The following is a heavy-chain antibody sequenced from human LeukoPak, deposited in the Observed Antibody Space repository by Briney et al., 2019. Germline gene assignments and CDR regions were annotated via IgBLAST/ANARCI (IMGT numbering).Heavy chain of an antibody. CDR3: AKSVDGPQLGAFDI. CDR2: ISSSGSTI. CDR1: GFTFSDYY. J-gene: IGHJ3*02. V-gene: IGHV3-11*01. Sequence: GGSLRLSCAASGFTFSDYYMSWIRQAPGKGLEWVSYISSSGSTIYYADSVKGRFTISRDNSKNTLYLQMNSLRAEDTAVYYCAKSVDGPQLGAFDIWGQGTMVTVSS. D-gene: IGHD5-24*01.